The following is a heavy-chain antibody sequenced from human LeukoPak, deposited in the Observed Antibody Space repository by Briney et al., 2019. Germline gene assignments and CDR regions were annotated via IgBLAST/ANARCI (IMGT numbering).Heavy chain of an antibody. J-gene: IGHJ4*02. CDR1: GFTVSSNY. Sequence: GGSLRLSCAASGFTVSSNYMSWVRPAPGKGLEWVSVIYSGGSTYYADSVKGRFTISRDNSKNTLYLQMNSLRAEDTAVYYCARDIYYYDSSGYYSPDWGQGTLVTVSS. V-gene: IGHV3-53*01. D-gene: IGHD3-22*01. CDR2: IYSGGST. CDR3: ARDIYYYDSSGYYSPD.